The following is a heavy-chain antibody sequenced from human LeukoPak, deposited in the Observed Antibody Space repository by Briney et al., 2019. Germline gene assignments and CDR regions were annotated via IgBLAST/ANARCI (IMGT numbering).Heavy chain of an antibody. J-gene: IGHJ4*02. CDR1: GFTFDDYA. CDR2: ISWNRGRI. D-gene: IGHD3-10*01. Sequence: GRSLRLSCAASGFTFDDYAMHWVRQAPGKGLEWVSGISWNRGRIGYADSVKGRFTISRDNAKNSLYLQMNSLRPEDTAFYYCTKAYGSGSYTSPFDYWGQGTLVTVSS. V-gene: IGHV3-9*01. CDR3: TKAYGSGSYTSPFDY.